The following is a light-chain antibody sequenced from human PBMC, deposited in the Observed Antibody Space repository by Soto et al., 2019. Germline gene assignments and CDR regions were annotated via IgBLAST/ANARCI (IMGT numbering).Light chain of an antibody. CDR2: AAS. V-gene: IGKV1-9*01. CDR1: QDIAIY. CDR3: QQLRMYPST. J-gene: IGKJ4*01. Sequence: IQLTQSPSSLSASVGDRVTITCRASQDIAIYLAWYQQKPGEAPKLLIYAASTLYGGVPSRFSGSGSGTDFALTITSLQAEEFATYYCQQLRMYPSTFGRGTKVDIK.